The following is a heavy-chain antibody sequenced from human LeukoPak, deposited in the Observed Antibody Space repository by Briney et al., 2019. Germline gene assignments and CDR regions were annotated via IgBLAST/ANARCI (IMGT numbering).Heavy chain of an antibody. Sequence: SETLSLTCTVSDGSISSYYWSWIRQPPGKGLEWIGYIYYSGSTNYNPSLKSRVTISVDTSKNQFSLKLSSVTAADTAVYYCARGGSYLSCDYWGQGTLVTVSS. CDR2: IYYSGST. CDR3: ARGGSYLSCDY. V-gene: IGHV4-59*01. D-gene: IGHD1-26*01. CDR1: DGSISSYY. J-gene: IGHJ4*02.